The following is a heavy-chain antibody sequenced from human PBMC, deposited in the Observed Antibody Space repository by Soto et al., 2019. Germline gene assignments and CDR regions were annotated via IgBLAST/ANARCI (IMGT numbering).Heavy chain of an antibody. D-gene: IGHD6-13*01. V-gene: IGHV5-51*01. Sequence: PGESLKISCKGSGYNFNRYWIGWVRQMPGKGLEWMGVTYPGDSDTRYSPSLQGQVTISADKPSSAAYLQWSSLQASDTATYYCARSLVNGTYEAFDIWGQGTMVTVSS. J-gene: IGHJ3*02. CDR2: TYPGDSDT. CDR1: GYNFNRYW. CDR3: ARSLVNGTYEAFDI.